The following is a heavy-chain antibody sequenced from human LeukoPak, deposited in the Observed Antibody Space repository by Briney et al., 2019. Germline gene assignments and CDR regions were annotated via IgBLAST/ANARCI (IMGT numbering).Heavy chain of an antibody. J-gene: IGHJ6*03. Sequence: SETLSLTCAVSGYSISSGYYWGWIRQPPGQGLEWIGRIYHSGSTYYNPSLKSRVTISVDTSKNQFSLKLNSVTAADTSLYYCARHVVPAAQSSYMDVWGKGTTVTVSS. CDR1: GYSISSGYY. CDR3: ARHVVPAAQSSYMDV. D-gene: IGHD2-2*01. V-gene: IGHV4-38-2*01. CDR2: IYHSGST.